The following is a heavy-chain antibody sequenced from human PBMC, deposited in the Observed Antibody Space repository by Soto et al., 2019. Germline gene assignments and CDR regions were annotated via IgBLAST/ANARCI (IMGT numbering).Heavy chain of an antibody. CDR3: ATAGNWNYD. CDR2: ISGGSSYI. V-gene: IGHV3-21*06. D-gene: IGHD1-7*01. Sequence: EVQLVESGGGLVKPGGSLRLSCAASGLTFSNYNMSWVHQAPGKGLEWVSSISGGSSYIYYADSVKGRFTIFRDNAQCSLFLQMNSLRAEDTAVYYCATAGNWNYDWGQGTLVTVSS. J-gene: IGHJ4*02. CDR1: GLTFSNYN.